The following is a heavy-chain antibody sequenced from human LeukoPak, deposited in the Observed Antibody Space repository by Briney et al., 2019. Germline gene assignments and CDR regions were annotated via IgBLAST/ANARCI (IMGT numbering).Heavy chain of an antibody. Sequence: PGGSLRLSCAASGFTFSSYSMNWVRQAPGKGLEWVANIKQDGSEKYYVDSVRGRFTISRDNAKNSLYLQMNSLRAEDTAVYYCARDARVTAMVYYYYYMDVWGKGTTVTISS. V-gene: IGHV3-7*01. CDR1: GFTFSSYS. CDR2: IKQDGSEK. D-gene: IGHD5-18*01. CDR3: ARDARVTAMVYYYYYMDV. J-gene: IGHJ6*03.